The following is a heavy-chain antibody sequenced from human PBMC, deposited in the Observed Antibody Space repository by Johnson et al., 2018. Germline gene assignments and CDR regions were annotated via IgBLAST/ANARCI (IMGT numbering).Heavy chain of an antibody. Sequence: QVQLVQSGGGVVQPGRSLRLSCAASGFTFSSYGMHWVRQAPGKGLEWVAVISYDGSNKYYADSVKGRFTISRDNSKNTLYLQMNSLRAEDTAVYYCAKSPRLRTIFGVALPYGMDVWGQGTTVTVSS. V-gene: IGHV3-30*18. CDR1: GFTFSSYG. CDR2: ISYDGSNK. D-gene: IGHD3-3*01. CDR3: AKSPRLRTIFGVALPYGMDV. J-gene: IGHJ6*02.